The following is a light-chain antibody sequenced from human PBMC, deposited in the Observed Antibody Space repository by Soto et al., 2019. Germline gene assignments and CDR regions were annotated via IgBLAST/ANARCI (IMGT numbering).Light chain of an antibody. CDR1: SGSIASNY. V-gene: IGLV6-57*02. CDR3: QSYDSRV. CDR2: EDN. J-gene: IGLJ2*01. Sequence: NFMLTQPHSVSASPGKTVTISCTGSSGSIASNYVQWYQQRPGSAPTTVIYEDNQRPSGVPDRFSGSIDSSSNSASLTISGLKTEDEADYYCQSYDSRVFGGGTKVTVL.